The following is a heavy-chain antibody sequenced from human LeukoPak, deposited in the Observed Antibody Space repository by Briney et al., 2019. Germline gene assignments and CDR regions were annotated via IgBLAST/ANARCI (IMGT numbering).Heavy chain of an antibody. CDR3: ARDIYVWGSYRLDAFDI. J-gene: IGHJ3*02. D-gene: IGHD3-16*02. Sequence: PGGSLRLSCAASGFTFSSYSMNWARQAPGKGLEWVSYISSSSSTIYYADSVKGRFTISRDNAKNSLYLQMNSLRAEDTAVYYCARDIYVWGSYRLDAFDIWGQGTMVTVSS. CDR2: ISSSSSTI. CDR1: GFTFSSYS. V-gene: IGHV3-48*04.